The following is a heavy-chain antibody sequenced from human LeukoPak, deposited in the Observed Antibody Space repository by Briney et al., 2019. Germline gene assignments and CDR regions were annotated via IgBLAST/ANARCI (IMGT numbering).Heavy chain of an antibody. CDR3: ARTNRAGASDI. Sequence: ASVKVSCKVSGYTLSEMSIHWVRQAPGEEPEWMGGFDPDDVNTAYAPKFQGRVTMTDDTSTDTAYMELRSLRSDDTAVYYCARTNRAGASDIWGQGTLVTVSS. CDR1: GYTLSEMS. CDR2: FDPDDVNT. J-gene: IGHJ3*02. V-gene: IGHV1-24*01. D-gene: IGHD1/OR15-1a*01.